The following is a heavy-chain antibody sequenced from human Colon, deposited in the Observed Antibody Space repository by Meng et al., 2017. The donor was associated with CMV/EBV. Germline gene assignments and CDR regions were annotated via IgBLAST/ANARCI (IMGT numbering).Heavy chain of an antibody. Sequence: ASVKVSCKASGYTFTSYDINWVRQATGQGLEWMGWMNPNSGNTGYAQKFQGRVTMTRNTSISTAYMELSSLRSEDTAVYYCARGCSSTSCLYYYYYGMDVWGQGTTVTVSS. J-gene: IGHJ6*02. CDR1: GYTFTSYD. V-gene: IGHV1-8*01. D-gene: IGHD2-2*01. CDR3: ARGCSSTSCLYYYYYGMDV. CDR2: MNPNSGNT.